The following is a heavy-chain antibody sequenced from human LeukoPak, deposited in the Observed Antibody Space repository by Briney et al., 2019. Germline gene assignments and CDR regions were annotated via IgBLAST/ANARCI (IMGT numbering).Heavy chain of an antibody. D-gene: IGHD5-18*01. J-gene: IGHJ4*02. Sequence: PGRSLRLSCAASGFTFSSYAMHWVRQAPGKGLEGVAVISYDGSNKYYADSVKGRFTISRDNPKNTLYLQMSSLRAEDTAVYYCARTRGPGNSYGTLFDYWGQGILVTVSS. CDR2: ISYDGSNK. CDR1: GFTFSSYA. CDR3: ARTRGPGNSYGTLFDY. V-gene: IGHV3-30*04.